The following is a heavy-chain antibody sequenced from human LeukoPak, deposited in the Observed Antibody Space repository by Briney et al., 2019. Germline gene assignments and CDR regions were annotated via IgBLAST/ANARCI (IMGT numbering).Heavy chain of an antibody. D-gene: IGHD3-9*01. CDR1: GGSISSYY. CDR2: IYYSGST. J-gene: IGHJ4*02. V-gene: IGHV4-59*08. CDR3: ARHNADYDILTGYSHFHYYFDY. Sequence: PSETLSLTCTVSGGSISSYYWSWIRHPPGQGLEWIGYIYYSGSTNYNPSLKSRVTISVDTSKNQFSLNLRSVTAADTAVYYCARHNADYDILTGYSHFHYYFDYWGQGTLVTVSS.